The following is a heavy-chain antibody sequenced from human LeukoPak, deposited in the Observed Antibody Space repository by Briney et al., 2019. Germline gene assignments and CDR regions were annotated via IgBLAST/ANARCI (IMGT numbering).Heavy chain of an antibody. D-gene: IGHD4-17*01. CDR1: GFTFSSYS. Sequence: NSGGSLRLSCAASGFTFSSYSMNWVRQAPGKGLEWVSSISSSSSYIYYADSVKGRFTISSDNAKNSLYLQMNSLRAEDTAVYYCARRYYGDYGPYYFDYWGQGTLVTVSS. V-gene: IGHV3-21*01. CDR3: ARRYYGDYGPYYFDY. CDR2: ISSSSSYI. J-gene: IGHJ4*02.